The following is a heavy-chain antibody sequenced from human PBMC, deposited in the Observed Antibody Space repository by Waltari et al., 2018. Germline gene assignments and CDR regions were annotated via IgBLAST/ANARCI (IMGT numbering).Heavy chain of an antibody. CDR2: ISSSSSYI. Sequence: EVQLVESGGGLVKPGGSLRLSCAASGFTFSSFSMTWFRAAPGKGLEWVSSISSSSSYIYYADSVKGRFTISRDNAKNSLYLQMNSLRAEDTAVYYCARDYYYDSSGFDYWGQGTLVTVSS. J-gene: IGHJ4*02. V-gene: IGHV3-21*01. CDR3: ARDYYYDSSGFDY. CDR1: GFTFSSFS. D-gene: IGHD3-22*01.